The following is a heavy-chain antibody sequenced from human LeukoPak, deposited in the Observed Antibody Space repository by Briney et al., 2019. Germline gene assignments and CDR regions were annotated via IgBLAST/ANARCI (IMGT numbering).Heavy chain of an antibody. CDR1: GFTFSSYA. CDR3: ARSDYGDYGAFDI. D-gene: IGHD4-17*01. V-gene: IGHV3-30-3*01. Sequence: GGSLRLSCAASGFTFSSYAMHWVRQAPGKGLEWVAVISYDGSNKYYADSVKGRFTISRDNSKNTLYLQMNSLRAEDTAVYYCARSDYGDYGAFDIWGQGTMVTVSS. CDR2: ISYDGSNK. J-gene: IGHJ3*02.